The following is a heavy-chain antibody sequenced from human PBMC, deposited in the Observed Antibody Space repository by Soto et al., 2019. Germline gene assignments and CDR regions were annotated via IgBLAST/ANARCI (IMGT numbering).Heavy chain of an antibody. Sequence: QVQLVQSGAEVRKPGASVEVSCKASGYTFTTYGISWVRQAPGQGLEWMGWISGYNGHTKYAQKFQGRVTMTTDTSTSTVYMDLRSLRSDDTAVYYCAREGEMPYYYYGLDVWGQGTTVTVSS. D-gene: IGHD3-16*01. J-gene: IGHJ6*02. CDR2: ISGYNGHT. CDR1: GYTFTTYG. CDR3: AREGEMPYYYYGLDV. V-gene: IGHV1-18*01.